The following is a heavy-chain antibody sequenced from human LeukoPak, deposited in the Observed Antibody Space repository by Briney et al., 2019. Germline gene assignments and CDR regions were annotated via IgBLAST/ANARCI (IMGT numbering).Heavy chain of an antibody. J-gene: IGHJ4*02. Sequence: GGSLRLSCAASGFTFSDYRMSWVRQAPGKGLEWVANIKQDGSAKHYVDSVKGRFTISRDNAKNSLYLQMNSLRVEDTAVYYCARDYYGLEGFFDYWGQGTLVTVSS. CDR2: IKQDGSAK. CDR1: GFTFSDYR. D-gene: IGHD3-10*01. CDR3: ARDYYGLEGFFDY. V-gene: IGHV3-7*03.